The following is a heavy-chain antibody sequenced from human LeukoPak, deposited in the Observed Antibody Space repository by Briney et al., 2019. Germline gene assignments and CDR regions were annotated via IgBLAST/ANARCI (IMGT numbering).Heavy chain of an antibody. CDR2: IYYSGST. CDR1: GGSISSYD. CDR3: ARDAYVSYYYYGMDV. Sequence: SETLSLTCAVSGGSISSYDWSWLRQPPGKRLKWIGYIYYSGSTNYNPSLKSRVTISVDTSKNQFSLKLTSVTAADTAVYYCARDAYVSYYYYGMDVWGKGTTVTVSS. D-gene: IGHD3-16*01. J-gene: IGHJ6*04. V-gene: IGHV4-59*01.